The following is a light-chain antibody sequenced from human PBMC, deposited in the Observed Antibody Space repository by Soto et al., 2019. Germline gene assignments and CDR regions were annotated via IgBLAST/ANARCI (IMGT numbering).Light chain of an antibody. V-gene: IGLV2-23*03. CDR1: SSDVGSYNL. CDR3: CSYAGSSTVVV. Sequence: QSALTQPASVSGSPGQSITISCTGTSSDVGSYNLVSWYQQHPGKAPKPMIYEGSKRPSGVSNRFSGSKSGNTASLTISGLQAEDEADYYCCSYAGSSTVVVFGGGTKLTVL. CDR2: EGS. J-gene: IGLJ2*01.